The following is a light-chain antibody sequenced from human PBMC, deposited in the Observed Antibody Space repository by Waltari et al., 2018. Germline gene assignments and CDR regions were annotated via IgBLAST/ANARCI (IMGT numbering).Light chain of an antibody. J-gene: IGLJ2*01. CDR3: HSADYSGAFRV. Sequence: TQPPSVSVSPGQTARTTCSVAALTKQFTYSYQQKPGKAPTLLIYKDTERRPGIPERFTGSSSGTTVTLTISGVQAEDESDYYCHSADYSGAFRVFGGGTKLIVV. V-gene: IGLV3-25*03. CDR1: ALTKQF. CDR2: KDT.